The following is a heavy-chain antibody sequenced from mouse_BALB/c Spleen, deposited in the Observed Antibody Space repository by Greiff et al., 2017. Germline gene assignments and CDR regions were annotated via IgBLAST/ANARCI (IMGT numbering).Heavy chain of an antibody. Sequence: EVKLMESGPGLVKPSQSLSLTCTVTGYSITSDYAWNWIRQFPGNKLEWMGYISYSGSTSYNPSLKSRISITRDTSKNQFFLQLNSVTTEDTATYYCARSPYYGSSYYWYFDVWGAGTTVTVSS. CDR1: GYSITSDYA. J-gene: IGHJ1*01. V-gene: IGHV3-2*02. CDR3: ARSPYYGSSYYWYFDV. D-gene: IGHD1-1*01. CDR2: ISYSGST.